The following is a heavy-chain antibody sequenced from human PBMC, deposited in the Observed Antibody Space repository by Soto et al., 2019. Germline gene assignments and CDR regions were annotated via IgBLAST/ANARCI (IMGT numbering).Heavy chain of an antibody. CDR3: ARGGPIAAPRATCEPYDY. V-gene: IGHV4-34*01. CDR1: GGSFSGYY. D-gene: IGHD6-6*01. CDR2: INHSGST. Sequence: PSETLSLTCAVYGGSFSGYYWSWIRQPPGKGLEWIGEINHSGSTNYNPSLKSRVTISVDTSKNQFSLKLSSVTAADTAVYYCARGGPIAAPRATCEPYDYWGQGTLVTVSS. J-gene: IGHJ4*02.